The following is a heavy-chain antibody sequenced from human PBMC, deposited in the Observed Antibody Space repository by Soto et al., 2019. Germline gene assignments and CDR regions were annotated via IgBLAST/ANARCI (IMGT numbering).Heavy chain of an antibody. D-gene: IGHD1-1*01. CDR3: ARTTTRGGSRCSDY. J-gene: IGHJ4*02. CDR2: MNPNSGNT. V-gene: IGHV1-8*01. Sequence: QVQLVQSGAEVKKPGASVKVSCKASGYTFTSYDINWVRQATGQGLEWMGWMNPNSGNTGYAQKFQGRVTMTRNTSISTACMELSSARSEDTAVYYCARTTTRGGSRCSDYWGQGTLVTVSS. CDR1: GYTFTSYD.